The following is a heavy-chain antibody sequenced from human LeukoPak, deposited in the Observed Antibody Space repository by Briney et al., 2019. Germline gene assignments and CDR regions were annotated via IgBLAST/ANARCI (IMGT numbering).Heavy chain of an antibody. CDR3: ARDKTARGIRIAAADTHFDY. V-gene: IGHV1-2*02. CDR2: INPNSGGT. CDR1: GYTFTVYY. D-gene: IGHD6-13*01. J-gene: IGHJ4*02. Sequence: ASVKVSCKASGYTFTVYYMHWVRQAPGQGLEWMGWINPNSGGTNYAQKFQGRVTMTRDTSISTAYMELSRLRSDDTAVYYCARDKTARGIRIAAADTHFDYWGQGTLVTVSS.